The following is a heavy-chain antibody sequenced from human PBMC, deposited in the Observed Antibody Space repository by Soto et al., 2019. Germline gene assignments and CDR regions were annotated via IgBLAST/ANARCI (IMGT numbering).Heavy chain of an antibody. V-gene: IGHV4-34*01. Sequence: LSLTCSVYGGSFSGYYWSWIRQPPGKGLEWIGEINHSGSTNYNPSLKSRVTISVDTSKNQFSLKLSSVTAADTAVYYCARGGFTSRGYSGYAQGRWFDPWGQGTLVTVSS. CDR3: ARGGFTSRGYSGYAQGRWFDP. J-gene: IGHJ5*02. D-gene: IGHD5-12*01. CDR1: GGSFSGYY. CDR2: INHSGST.